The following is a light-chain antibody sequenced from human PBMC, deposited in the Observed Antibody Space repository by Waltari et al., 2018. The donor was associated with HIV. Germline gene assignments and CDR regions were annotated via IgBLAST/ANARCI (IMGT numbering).Light chain of an antibody. CDR3: QQYYSTPPCT. J-gene: IGKJ2*02. V-gene: IGKV1-NL1*01. Sequence: DIPMTQYPSSLSASIGDRVVLTCPARQDISNSVAWYQQKPVKAPQLLPYAASRLESGVPSRSCGIGSGTDYTLTIISLQPEDFATYYCQQYYSTPPCTFGHGTKLEIK. CDR2: AAS. CDR1: QDISNS.